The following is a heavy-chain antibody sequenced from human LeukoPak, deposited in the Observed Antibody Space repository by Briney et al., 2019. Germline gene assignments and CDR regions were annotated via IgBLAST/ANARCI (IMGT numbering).Heavy chain of an antibody. V-gene: IGHV3-7*03. CDR2: IKEGGSEK. J-gene: IGHJ4*02. Sequence: GGSLRLSCAASGFTFTNYWMSWVRQAPGKGLEWVASIKEGGSEKYYVDSVKGRFTISRDNSKNTLYLQVNSLRAEDTAVYYCAKGGKWDVTPFDYWGQGTLVTVSS. CDR1: GFTFTNYW. D-gene: IGHD1-26*01. CDR3: AKGGKWDVTPFDY.